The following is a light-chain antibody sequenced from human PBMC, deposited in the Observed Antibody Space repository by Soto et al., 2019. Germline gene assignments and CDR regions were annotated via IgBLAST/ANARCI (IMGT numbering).Light chain of an antibody. CDR2: GAS. Sequence: EIVLTKSPGTLYFSPGERATLSCRAMQSVSSSSLAWYQQNPGQAPRLLIYGASSRATGIPDRFSGSGSGTDFTLTISRLEPEDFAVYYCQQYGSSPRFTFGPGTQVDIK. V-gene: IGKV3-20*01. J-gene: IGKJ3*01. CDR1: QSVSSSS. CDR3: QQYGSSPRFT.